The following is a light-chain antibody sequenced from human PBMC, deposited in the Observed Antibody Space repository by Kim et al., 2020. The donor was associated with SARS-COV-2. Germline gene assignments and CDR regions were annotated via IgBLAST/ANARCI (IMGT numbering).Light chain of an antibody. CDR3: GSYAGYNKWV. V-gene: IGLV2-8*01. CDR1: SSDVRYYNY. J-gene: IGLJ3*02. CDR2: EVS. Sequence: QSALTQPPSASGSPGQSVTISCTGTSSDVRYYNYVSWYQQHPGKAPKVIINEVSKRPSGVPDRFSGSKSGNTASLTVSGLQAEDEADYYCGSYAGYNKWVFGGGTQLTVL.